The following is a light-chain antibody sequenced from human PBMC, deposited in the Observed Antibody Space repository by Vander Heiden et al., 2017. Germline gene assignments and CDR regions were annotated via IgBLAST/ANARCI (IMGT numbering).Light chain of an antibody. CDR2: GNT. Sequence: SVLTQPPSVSGAPAQRVTISCTGSSTNIGAGYDVHWYQRRPGTAPKLLIYGNTNRPSGVPDRFSGSESGTSASLAITGLQAEDEAVYYCQSYDSSLSGSVFGGGTKLTVL. J-gene: IGLJ3*02. V-gene: IGLV1-40*01. CDR3: QSYDSSLSGSV. CDR1: STNIGAGYD.